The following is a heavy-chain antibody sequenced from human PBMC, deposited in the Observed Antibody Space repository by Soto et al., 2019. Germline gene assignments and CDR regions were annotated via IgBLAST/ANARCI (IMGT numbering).Heavy chain of an antibody. CDR1: GFTFSSYG. CDR3: AKLAGRRSSSWAIDY. J-gene: IGHJ4*02. V-gene: IGHV3-30*18. CDR2: ISYDGSNK. Sequence: GVSLRLSCAASGFTFSSYGMHWVRQAPGKGLEWVAVISYDGSNKYYADSVKGRFTISRDNSKNTLYLQMNSLRAEDTAVYYCAKLAGRRSSSWAIDYWGQGTLVTVSS. D-gene: IGHD6-13*01.